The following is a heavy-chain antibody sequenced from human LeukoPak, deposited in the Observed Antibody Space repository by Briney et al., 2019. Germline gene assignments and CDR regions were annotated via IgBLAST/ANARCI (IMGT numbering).Heavy chain of an antibody. CDR1: GFTFSTYG. CDR3: AKDRRGFDP. V-gene: IGHV3-30*02. J-gene: IGHJ5*02. CDR2: IRFDSTHK. Sequence: GGSLRLSCAASGFTFSTYGMHWVRQSPGKGLEWVAFIRFDSTHKYYADSVKGRFTISRDNSKNTLYLQMNSLRAEDTAVYYCAKDRRGFDPWGQGTLVTVSS.